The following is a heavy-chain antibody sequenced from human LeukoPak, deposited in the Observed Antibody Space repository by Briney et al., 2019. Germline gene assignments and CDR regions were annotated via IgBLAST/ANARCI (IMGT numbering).Heavy chain of an antibody. V-gene: IGHV4-31*03. Sequence: PSETLSLTCTVSGGAISSGDYYWSWIRQHPGKGLEWIGYIYYSGSTYYNPSLKSRVTISVDTSKNQFSLNLNSVTAADTAVYYCARGQQLEPWGQGTLVTVSS. D-gene: IGHD1-1*01. J-gene: IGHJ4*02. CDR1: GGAISSGDYY. CDR3: ARGQQLEP. CDR2: IYYSGST.